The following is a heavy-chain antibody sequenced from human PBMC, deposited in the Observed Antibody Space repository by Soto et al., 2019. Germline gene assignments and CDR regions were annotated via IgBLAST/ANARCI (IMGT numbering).Heavy chain of an antibody. V-gene: IGHV4-31*03. Sequence: NPSETLSLTCTVSGGSISSGGYYWSWIRQHPGKGLEWIGYIYYSGSTYYNPSLKSRVTISVGTSKNQFSLKLSSVTAADTAVYYCARGTAYNWNYLDYWGQGTLVTVSS. J-gene: IGHJ4*02. CDR1: GGSISSGGYY. D-gene: IGHD1-20*01. CDR2: IYYSGST. CDR3: ARGTAYNWNYLDY.